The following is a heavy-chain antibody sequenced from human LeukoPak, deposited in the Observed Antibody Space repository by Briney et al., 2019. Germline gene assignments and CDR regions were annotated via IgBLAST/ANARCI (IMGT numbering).Heavy chain of an antibody. CDR1: GDSVSSNSAA. CDR2: TYYRSKWYN. V-gene: IGHV6-1*01. Sequence: SQTLSLTCAISGDSVSSNSAAWNWIRQSPSRGLEWLGRTYYRSKWYNDYAVSVESRITINPDTSKNQFSLQLNSVTPEDTAVYYCARERIGFRGSYYGENYFDYWGQGTLVTVSS. J-gene: IGHJ4*02. CDR3: ARERIGFRGSYYGENYFDY. D-gene: IGHD1-26*01.